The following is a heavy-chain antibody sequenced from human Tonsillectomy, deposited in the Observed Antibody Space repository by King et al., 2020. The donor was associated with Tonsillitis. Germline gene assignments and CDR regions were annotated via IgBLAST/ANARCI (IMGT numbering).Heavy chain of an antibody. CDR1: GDSISIYY. CDR2: IHYSGST. CDR3: ARLPTGGWPFDP. D-gene: IGHD7-27*01. Sequence: LQLQESGPGLVKPSETLSLTCTVSGDSISIYYCSWIRQPPWKRLEWIGYIHYSGSTKYNPPLKSRGTISLYTSQNQFSLKLTSVAAADTAVYYCARLPTGGWPFDPWGQGTLVTVSS. V-gene: IGHV4-59*08. J-gene: IGHJ5*02.